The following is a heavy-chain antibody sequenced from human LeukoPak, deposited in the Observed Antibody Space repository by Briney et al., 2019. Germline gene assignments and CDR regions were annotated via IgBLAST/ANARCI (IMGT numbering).Heavy chain of an antibody. J-gene: IGHJ4*02. Sequence: AAVKVSCKASGYTFTSYDINWVRQATGQGLEWMGWMNPNSGNTGYAQKFQGRVTMTRNTSISTAHMELSSLRSEDTAVYYCASPLTGTTRGGFDYWGQGTLVTVSS. CDR1: GYTFTSYD. V-gene: IGHV1-8*01. CDR2: MNPNSGNT. CDR3: ASPLTGTTRGGFDY. D-gene: IGHD1-7*01.